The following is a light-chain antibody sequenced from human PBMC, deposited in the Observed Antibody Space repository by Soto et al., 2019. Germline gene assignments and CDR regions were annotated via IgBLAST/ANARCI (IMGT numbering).Light chain of an antibody. CDR1: SSNIGSNT. CDR3: AAWDDFLNGPYV. CDR2: SNN. Sequence: VLTQPPSASGTPGQRVNISCSGSSSNIGSNTVNWYQQLPGTAPKLLIYSNNQRPSGVPDRLSGSESGTSASLAISGLQSEDEADYYCAAWDDFLNGPYVFGTGTKVTVL. J-gene: IGLJ1*01. V-gene: IGLV1-44*01.